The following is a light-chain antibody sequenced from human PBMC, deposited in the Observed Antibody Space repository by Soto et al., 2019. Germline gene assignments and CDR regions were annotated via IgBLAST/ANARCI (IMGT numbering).Light chain of an antibody. CDR1: QSLTTRY. CDR2: CAS. V-gene: IGKV3-20*01. Sequence: EIVLTQSPGTLSLFPGESATISCRASQSLTTRYLAWYQPKHGQAPRLLIYCASSRATGTPDRFSGGGSGTDFTLTISRLELEDLAVYHCQQYGSSPTFGQGTQLEIK. J-gene: IGKJ5*01. CDR3: QQYGSSPT.